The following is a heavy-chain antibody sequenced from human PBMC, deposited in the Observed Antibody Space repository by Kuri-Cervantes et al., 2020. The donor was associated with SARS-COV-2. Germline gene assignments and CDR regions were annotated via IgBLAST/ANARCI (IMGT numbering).Heavy chain of an antibody. V-gene: IGHV4-59*01. D-gene: IGHD6-13*01. CDR1: GGSISSYY. CDR2: IYYSGST. CDR3: AREHGSFRITAAGIDAFDI. Sequence: SETLSLTCTVSGGSISSYYWSWIRQPPGKGLEWIGYIYYSGSTNYNPSLKSRVTISVDTSKNQFSLKLSSVTAADTAVYYCAREHGSFRITAAGIDAFDIWGQGTMVTVSS. J-gene: IGHJ3*02.